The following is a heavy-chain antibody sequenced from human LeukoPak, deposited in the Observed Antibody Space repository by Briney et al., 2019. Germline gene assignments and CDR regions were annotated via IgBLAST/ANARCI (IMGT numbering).Heavy chain of an antibody. CDR3: ARVFGGRIQLWLADYYYYYMDV. J-gene: IGHJ6*03. CDR1: GFTFDDYG. V-gene: IGHV3-20*04. CDR2: INWNGGST. D-gene: IGHD5-18*01. Sequence: PGGSLRLSCAAFGFTFDDYGMSWVRQAPGKGLEWVSGINWNGGSTGYADSVKGRFTISRDNAKNSLYLQMNSLRAEDTALYYCARVFGGRIQLWLADYYYYYMDVWGKGTTVTVSS.